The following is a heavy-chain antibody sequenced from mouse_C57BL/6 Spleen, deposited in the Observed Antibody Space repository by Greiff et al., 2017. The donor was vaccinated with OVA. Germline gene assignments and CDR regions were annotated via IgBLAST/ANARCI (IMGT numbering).Heavy chain of an antibody. V-gene: IGHV1-52*01. CDR3: ARGWLRRVDFDY. D-gene: IGHD2-2*01. Sequence: VQLQQPGAELVRPGSSVKLSCKASGYTFTSYWMHWVKQRPIQGLEWIGNIDPSDSETHYNQKFKDKATLTVDKSSSTAYMQLSSLTSEDSAVYYCARGWLRRVDFDYWGQGTTLTVSS. CDR1: GYTFTSYW. J-gene: IGHJ2*01. CDR2: IDPSDSET.